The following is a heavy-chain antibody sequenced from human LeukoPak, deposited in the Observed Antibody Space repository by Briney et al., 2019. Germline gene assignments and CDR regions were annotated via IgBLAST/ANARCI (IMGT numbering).Heavy chain of an antibody. J-gene: IGHJ5*02. CDR3: ASSIAARAGWFDP. V-gene: IGHV4-4*02. CDR2: IYHSGST. CDR1: GGSISSSNW. Sequence: SGTLSLTCAVSGGSISSSNWWSWVRQPPGKGLEWIGEIYHSGSTNYNPSLKSRVTISVDTSKNQFSLKLSSVTAADTAVYYCASSIAARAGWFDPWGQGTLVTVSS. D-gene: IGHD6-6*01.